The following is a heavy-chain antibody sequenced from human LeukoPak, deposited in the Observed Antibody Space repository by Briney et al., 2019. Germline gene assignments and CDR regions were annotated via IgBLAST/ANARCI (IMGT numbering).Heavy chain of an antibody. V-gene: IGHV1-18*04. CDR1: GYTFISYG. Sequence: GASVKVSCKGSGYTFISYGIGWVRQAPGQGLEWMGWIGAYNGDTNYAQRLQGRVTMTTDTSTSTAYMELRSLTSDDTAVYYCARGGGGWYVDYWGQGTLVTVSS. CDR3: ARGGGGWYVDY. CDR2: IGAYNGDT. J-gene: IGHJ4*02. D-gene: IGHD6-19*01.